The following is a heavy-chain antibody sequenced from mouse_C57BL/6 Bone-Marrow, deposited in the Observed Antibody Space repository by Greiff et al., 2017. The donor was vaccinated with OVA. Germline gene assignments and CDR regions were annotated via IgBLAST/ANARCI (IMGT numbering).Heavy chain of an antibody. J-gene: IGHJ2*01. CDR2: GQGLEWIG. Sequence: QVHVKQSGPELARPWASVKISCQAFYTFSRRVHFAIRDPNYWMQWVKQRPGQGLEWIGAYYPGLGDTSYNQKCKGKATLTADKHSSTAYMQLSSLSSEDSAVYYCAVSLALYFDYWGQGTTLTVSS. V-gene: IGHV1-87*01. CDR1: YTFS. D-gene: IGHD6-2*01. CDR3: SEDSAVYYCAVSLALYFDY.